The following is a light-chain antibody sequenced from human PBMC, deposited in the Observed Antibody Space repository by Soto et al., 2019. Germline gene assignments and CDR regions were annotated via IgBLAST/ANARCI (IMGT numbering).Light chain of an antibody. CDR1: QSFSSY. J-gene: IGKJ5*01. V-gene: IGKV3-11*01. CDR3: QQRSNWTPVIT. CDR2: DAS. Sequence: EIVLTQSPATLSLSPGESATLSCRASQSFSSYLAWYQQKPGQAPRLLIYDASKRATGIPARFSGRRYGTDFTRTISSLEPEDFAVYYGQQRSNWTPVITFGQGTRLEIK.